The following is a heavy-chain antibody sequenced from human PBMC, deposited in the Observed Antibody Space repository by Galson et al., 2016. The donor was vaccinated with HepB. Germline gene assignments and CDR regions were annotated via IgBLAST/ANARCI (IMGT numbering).Heavy chain of an antibody. CDR2: IYPDDSDT. V-gene: IGHV5-51*01. CDR3: ARQLSHNFYYGLDV. D-gene: IGHD5-24*01. Sequence: QSGAEVKKPGESLKISCKASGYSFNTYWIGWVRQMPGKGLEWMGIIYPDDSDTRYSPSFRGQVTISADKSINTAYLQWSSLKASDTAMYYCARQLSHNFYYGLDVWGQGTTVTVSS. J-gene: IGHJ6*02. CDR1: GYSFNTYW.